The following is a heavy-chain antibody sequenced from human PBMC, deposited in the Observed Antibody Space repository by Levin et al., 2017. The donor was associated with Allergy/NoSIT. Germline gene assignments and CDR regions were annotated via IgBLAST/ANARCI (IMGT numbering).Heavy chain of an antibody. D-gene: IGHD5-18*01. CDR2: IYLSGST. CDR3: ARVAGYSYGYYFDY. CDR1: GGSISSGGYS. V-gene: IGHV4-30-2*01. Sequence: SQTLSLTCAVSGGSISSGGYSWSWIRQPPGKGLEWIGNIYLSGSTNDNPSLKSRATMSEDRSKNQFSLKLSYVTAADTAVYYCARVAGYSYGYYFDYWGPGTLVTVSS. J-gene: IGHJ4*02.